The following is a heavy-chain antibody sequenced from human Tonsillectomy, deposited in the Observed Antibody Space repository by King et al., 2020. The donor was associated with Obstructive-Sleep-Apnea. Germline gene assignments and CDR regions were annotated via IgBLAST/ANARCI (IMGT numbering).Heavy chain of an antibody. CDR1: GFTFDDYA. V-gene: IGHV3-9*01. J-gene: IGHJ6*02. D-gene: IGHD6-19*01. CDR2: ISWNSGSI. Sequence: VQLVESGGGLVQPGRSLRLSCAASGFTFDDYAMHWVRQAPGKGLEWVSGISWNSGSIGYADSVKGRFTISRDNAKNSLYLQMNSLRAEDTALYYCAKYIPIAVAGTPYYYYGMDVWGQGTTVTVSS. CDR3: AKYIPIAVAGTPYYYYGMDV.